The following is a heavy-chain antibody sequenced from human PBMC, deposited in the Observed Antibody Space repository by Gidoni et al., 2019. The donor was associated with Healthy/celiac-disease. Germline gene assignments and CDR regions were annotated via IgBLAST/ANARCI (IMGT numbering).Heavy chain of an antibody. V-gene: IGHV1-69*09. D-gene: IGHD6-19*01. CDR3: ARGIAVAGTGWYYFDY. CDR1: GGPFSRYA. CDR2: IIPILGIA. Sequence: QVQLVQSGAEVKKPGSSVKVSCKASGGPFSRYAISWVRQAPGQGLEWMGRIIPILGIANYAQKFQGRVTITADKSTSTAYMELSSLRSEDTAVYYCARGIAVAGTGWYYFDYWGQGTLVTVSS. J-gene: IGHJ4*02.